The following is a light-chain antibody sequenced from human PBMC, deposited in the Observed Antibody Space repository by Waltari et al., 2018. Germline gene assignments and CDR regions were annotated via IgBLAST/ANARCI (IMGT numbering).Light chain of an antibody. J-gene: IGKJ2*01. Sequence: DIVVTQSPDSLAVSLGERATIKLQSSQSLLHTNNKNYLAWYQLRPGQPPKLLIYWASTRESGVPGRFSGSGSGTDFTLTISGLQAEDVAVYYCQQYYSTPNTFGQGTKLEIK. CDR2: WAS. V-gene: IGKV4-1*01. CDR1: QSLLHTNNKNY. CDR3: QQYYSTPNT.